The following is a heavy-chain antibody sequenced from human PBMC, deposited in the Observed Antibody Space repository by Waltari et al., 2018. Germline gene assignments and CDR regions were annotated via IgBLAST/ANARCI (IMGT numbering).Heavy chain of an antibody. J-gene: IGHJ3*02. CDR2: IDPGDSDT. CDR1: GYSFTSYW. CDR3: ARVLHYYDSSGYYWDAFDI. V-gene: IGHV5-51*01. D-gene: IGHD3-22*01. Sequence: EVQLVQSGAEVKKPGESLKISCKGSGYSFTSYWIGWVRQMPGKGLEWMGIIDPGDSDTRYSPSFQGQVTISADKSISTAYLQWSSLKASDTAMYYCARVLHYYDSSGYYWDAFDIWGQGTMVTVSS.